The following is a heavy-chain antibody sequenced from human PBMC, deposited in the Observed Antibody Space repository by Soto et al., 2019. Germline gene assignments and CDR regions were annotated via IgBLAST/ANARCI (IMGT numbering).Heavy chain of an antibody. CDR1: GGTFSSYA. CDR3: ARGERNDFSSGYCV. V-gene: IGHV1-69*13. J-gene: IGHJ3*01. CDR2: LIPMFGTA. D-gene: IGHD3-3*01. Sequence: SVKVSCKASGGTFSSYAISWVRQAPGQGLEGMGGLIPMFGTANYAQKFQGRVTITAXXXXXXAXMXLNSLRSEDTAVYYCARGERNDFSSGYCVWGQ.